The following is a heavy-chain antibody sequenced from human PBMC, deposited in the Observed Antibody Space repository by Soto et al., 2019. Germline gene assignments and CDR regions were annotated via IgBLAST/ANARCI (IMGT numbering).Heavy chain of an antibody. Sequence: GGSLRLSCAASGFTFSSYAMSWVRQAPGKGLEWVSAISGSGGSTYYAESVKGRFTISRDNSKNTLYLQMKSLRAEDTAVYYCAKMGPPYYDFWSGYYVPDFDYWGQGTLVTVSS. D-gene: IGHD3-3*01. J-gene: IGHJ4*02. V-gene: IGHV3-23*01. CDR1: GFTFSSYA. CDR3: AKMGPPYYDFWSGYYVPDFDY. CDR2: ISGSGGST.